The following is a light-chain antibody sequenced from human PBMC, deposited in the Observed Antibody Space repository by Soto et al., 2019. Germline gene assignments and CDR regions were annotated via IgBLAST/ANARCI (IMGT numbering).Light chain of an antibody. CDR2: DVS. J-gene: IGLJ1*01. Sequence: SLLTQPASLSGSPWQSITISRPGTRSVVGGYNYVSWYQSHPGEAPKLIIYDVSNRPSGVSDRFSGSKSGNTASLTISGLQAEDEADYYCSSYTSSISYVFGTGTKVTVL. V-gene: IGLV2-14*03. CDR3: SSYTSSISYV. CDR1: RSVVGGYNY.